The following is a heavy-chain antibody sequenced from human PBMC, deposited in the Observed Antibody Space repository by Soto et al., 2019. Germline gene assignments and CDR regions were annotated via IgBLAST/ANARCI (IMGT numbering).Heavy chain of an antibody. CDR1: GYSFTNYW. CDR3: ASHTYYYGSGSFKGPVAFDI. V-gene: IGHV5-10-1*01. J-gene: IGHJ3*02. Sequence: PGESLKISCQGSGYSFTNYWISWVRQMPGKGLEWMGRIDPSDSYTNYSPSFQGHVTISADKSSSTAYLQWSSLKASDTAMYYCASHTYYYGSGSFKGPVAFDIWGQGTMVTVSS. CDR2: IDPSDSYT. D-gene: IGHD3-10*01.